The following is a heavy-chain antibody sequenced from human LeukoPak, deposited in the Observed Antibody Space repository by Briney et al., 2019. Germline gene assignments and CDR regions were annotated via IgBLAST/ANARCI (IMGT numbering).Heavy chain of an antibody. D-gene: IGHD6-19*01. CDR3: ARGRYSSGWLMY. CDR2: INPNSGGT. CDR1: GYTFTGYY. J-gene: IGHJ4*02. V-gene: IGHV1-2*06. Sequence: ASVKVSCKASGYTFTGYYMHWVRQAPGRGLEWMGRINPNSGGTNYAQKFQGRVTMTRDTSISTAYMELSRLRSDDTAVYYCARGRYSSGWLMYWGQGTLVTVSS.